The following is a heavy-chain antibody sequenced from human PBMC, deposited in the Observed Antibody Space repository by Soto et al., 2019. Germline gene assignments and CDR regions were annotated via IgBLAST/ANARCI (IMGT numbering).Heavy chain of an antibody. CDR1: GASITFGGYS. V-gene: IGHV4-30-2*01. D-gene: IGHD1-26*01. Sequence: SETLSLTCTVSGASITFGGYSWSWIRQTPGKGLEWIGYINHLETTFYHPSFESRLTLSIDRAKNQFSLKLLSMSAADRAVYFCARGGGSGAFDYWGQGILVTVSS. CDR3: ARGGGSGAFDY. CDR2: INHLETT. J-gene: IGHJ4*02.